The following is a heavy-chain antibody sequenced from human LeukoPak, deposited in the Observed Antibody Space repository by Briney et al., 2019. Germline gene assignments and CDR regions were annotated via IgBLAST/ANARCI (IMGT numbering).Heavy chain of an antibody. CDR3: ARGPWHDFWSGSIPSGYYYYYMDV. V-gene: IGHV1-2*02. D-gene: IGHD3-3*01. Sequence: ASVKVSCKASGYTFTSYGISWVRQAPGQGLEWMGWINPNSGGTNYAQKFQGRVTMTRDTSISTAYMELSRLRSDDTAVYYCARGPWHDFWSGSIPSGYYYYYMDVWGKGTTVTVSS. CDR2: INPNSGGT. CDR1: GYTFTSYG. J-gene: IGHJ6*03.